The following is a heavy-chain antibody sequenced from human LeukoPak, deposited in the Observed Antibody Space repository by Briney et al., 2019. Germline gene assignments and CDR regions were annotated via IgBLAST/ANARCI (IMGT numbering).Heavy chain of an antibody. J-gene: IGHJ4*02. V-gene: IGHV3-21*01. CDR2: ISSSSSYI. D-gene: IGHD3-9*01. CDR1: GFTFSSYS. Sequence: GGSLRLSCAVSGFTFSSYSMNWVRQAPGKGLEWVSSISSSSSYISYADSVKGRFTISRDNAKNSLYLQMNSLRAEDTAVYYCASASTYYDILTGYSPVYYFDYWGQGTLVTVSS. CDR3: ASASTYYDILTGYSPVYYFDY.